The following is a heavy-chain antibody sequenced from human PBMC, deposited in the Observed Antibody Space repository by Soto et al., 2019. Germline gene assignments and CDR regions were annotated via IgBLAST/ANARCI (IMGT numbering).Heavy chain of an antibody. J-gene: IGHJ4*02. CDR1: GYTFTSYG. Sequence: QVQLVQSGAEVKKPGASVKVSCKASGYTFTSYGISWVRQAPGQGLEWMGWISGYNGNTDYAQKFQGRVTMTTDTSTSTADMDLRSLRSDDTAVYYCARDRPFSTSWEPIDYWGQGTLVTGSS. CDR2: ISGYNGNT. V-gene: IGHV1-18*04. D-gene: IGHD6-13*01. CDR3: ARDRPFSTSWEPIDY.